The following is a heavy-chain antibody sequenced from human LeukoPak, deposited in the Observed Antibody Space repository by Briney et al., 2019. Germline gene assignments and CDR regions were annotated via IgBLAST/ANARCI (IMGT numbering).Heavy chain of an antibody. CDR3: ARVPVLRYCVDY. J-gene: IGHJ4*02. D-gene: IGHD3-9*01. Sequence: PSETLSLTCTVSGGSISSGSYYWSWLRQPAGKGLEWIGRIYTSGSTNYHPSLKSRVTISVDTSKSQFSLKLSSVTAADTAVYYCARVPVLRYCVDYWGQGTLVTVSS. V-gene: IGHV4-61*02. CDR2: IYTSGST. CDR1: GGSISSGSYY.